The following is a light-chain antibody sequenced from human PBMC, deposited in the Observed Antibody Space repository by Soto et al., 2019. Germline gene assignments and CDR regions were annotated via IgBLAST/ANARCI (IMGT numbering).Light chain of an antibody. CDR3: AAWDDSLSGAV. Sequence: QSVLTQPPSASGTPEQRVTISCSGSTSNIGSNYVYWYQQLPGTAPKLLIYRNNQRPSGVPDRFSGSKSGTSASLAISVLRSEDEADYYCAAWDDSLSGAVFGGGTQLTVL. CDR2: RNN. J-gene: IGLJ7*01. V-gene: IGLV1-47*01. CDR1: TSNIGSNY.